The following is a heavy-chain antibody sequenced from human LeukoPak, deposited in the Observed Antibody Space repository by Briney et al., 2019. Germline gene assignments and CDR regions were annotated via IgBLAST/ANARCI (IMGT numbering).Heavy chain of an antibody. CDR1: GFTFSDNY. CDR3: ARARKGYYFDY. Sequence: GGSLRLSCAASGFTFSDNYMIWIRQAPGKGLEWVSYIDTSGSAMYYAAPVKGRFTISRDNARNSLYLQMNSLRAEDTAVYYCARARKGYYFDYWGQGTLVTVSS. CDR2: IDTSGSAM. V-gene: IGHV3-11*04. D-gene: IGHD1-14*01. J-gene: IGHJ4*02.